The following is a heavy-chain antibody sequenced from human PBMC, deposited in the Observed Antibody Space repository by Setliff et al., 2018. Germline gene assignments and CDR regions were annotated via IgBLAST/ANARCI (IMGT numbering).Heavy chain of an antibody. D-gene: IGHD5-18*01. J-gene: IGHJ6*03. CDR1: GSTFTNYG. V-gene: IGHV1-69*05. Sequence: ASVKVSCKASGSTFTNYGVSWVRQAPGQGLEWMGGTIPLFGTTDYAQKFHGRLTIITDESTSTASRELTSLTSDDTAVYYCAREGVDTRSSTDYRYYMDVWGKGTTVPVAS. CDR3: AREGVDTRSSTDYRYYMDV. CDR2: TIPLFGTT.